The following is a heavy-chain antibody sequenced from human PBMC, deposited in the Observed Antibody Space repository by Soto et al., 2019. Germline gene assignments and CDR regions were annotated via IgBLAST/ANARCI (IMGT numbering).Heavy chain of an antibody. CDR2: ISGSGDYT. J-gene: IGHJ4*02. CDR1: GFTFDSYA. CDR3: AKNRGLQYYFDY. Sequence: GSLRLSCAASGFTFDSYAMNWVRQAPGKGLEWVSTISGSGDYTYYTDSVKGRFTISRDNSKNMMYLQMNSLRAEDTAVYYCAKNRGLQYYFDYWAQGSLVTVSS. V-gene: IGHV3-23*01.